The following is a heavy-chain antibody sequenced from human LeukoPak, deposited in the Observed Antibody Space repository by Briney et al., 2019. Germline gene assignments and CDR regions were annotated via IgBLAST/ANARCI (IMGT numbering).Heavy chain of an antibody. CDR1: GGSISSSGYY. V-gene: IGHV4-39*07. Sequence: SETLSLTCTVSGGSISSSGYYWGWIRQPPGKGLEWIGSIYYSGSTYYNPSLKTRVTISVDTPKNQFSLKLSSVTAADTAVYYWAREVPPFSVVVTAGAIDSWGQGTLVTVSS. D-gene: IGHD2-21*02. CDR3: AREVPPFSVVVTAGAIDS. J-gene: IGHJ4*02. CDR2: IYYSGST.